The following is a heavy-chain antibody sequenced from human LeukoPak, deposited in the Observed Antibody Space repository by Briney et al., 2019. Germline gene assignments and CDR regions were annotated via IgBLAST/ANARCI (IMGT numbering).Heavy chain of an antibody. CDR3: ARVYDYGDYAGY. CDR1: GYTFTDYH. D-gene: IGHD4-17*01. Sequence: ASAKVSCKASGYTFTDYHIHWVRQAPGQGLEWMGWLNPYSGGTNYVQKFQGRVTMTRDTSISTGYMELSRLTSDDTAVYYCARVYDYGDYAGYWGQGTLVTVSS. V-gene: IGHV1-2*02. CDR2: LNPYSGGT. J-gene: IGHJ4*02.